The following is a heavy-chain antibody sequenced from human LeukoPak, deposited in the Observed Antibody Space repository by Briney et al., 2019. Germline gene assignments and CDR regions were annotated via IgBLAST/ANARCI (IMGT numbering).Heavy chain of an antibody. CDR1: GGTFSSYA. V-gene: IGHV1-69*13. CDR3: AREKSLGDFWSGYSEY. J-gene: IGHJ4*02. CDR2: IIPIFGTA. D-gene: IGHD3-3*01. Sequence: GASVKVSCKXSGGTFSSYAISWVQQAPGQGLEWMGRIIPIFGTANYAQKFQGRVTITADESTSTAYMELSSLRSEDTAVYYCAREKSLGDFWSGYSEYWGQGTLVTVSS.